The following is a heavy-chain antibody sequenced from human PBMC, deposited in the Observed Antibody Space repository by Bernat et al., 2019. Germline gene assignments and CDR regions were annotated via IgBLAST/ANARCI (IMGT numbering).Heavy chain of an antibody. D-gene: IGHD3-3*01. CDR1: GFTFSSYS. CDR3: ARGRGPEWPNYFDY. Sequence: EVQLVESGGGLVKPGGSLRLSCAASGFTFSSYSMNWVRQAPGKGLEWVSSISSSSSYIYYADSVKGRFTISRDNAKNSLYLQMNSLRAEDTAVYYCARGRGPEWPNYFDYWGQGTLVTVSS. CDR2: ISSSSSYI. V-gene: IGHV3-21*04. J-gene: IGHJ4*02.